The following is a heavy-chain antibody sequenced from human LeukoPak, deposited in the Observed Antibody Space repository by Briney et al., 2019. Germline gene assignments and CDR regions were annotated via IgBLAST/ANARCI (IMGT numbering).Heavy chain of an antibody. CDR1: GGTFSSYA. Sequence: SVKVSCKASGGTFSSYAISRVRQAPGQGLEWMGGIIPIFGTANYAQKFQGRVTITTDESTSTAYMELSSLRSEDTAVYYCARDEITIFGSRPLYFDYWGQGTLVTVSS. CDR3: ARDEITIFGSRPLYFDY. D-gene: IGHD3-3*01. CDR2: IIPIFGTA. J-gene: IGHJ4*02. V-gene: IGHV1-69*05.